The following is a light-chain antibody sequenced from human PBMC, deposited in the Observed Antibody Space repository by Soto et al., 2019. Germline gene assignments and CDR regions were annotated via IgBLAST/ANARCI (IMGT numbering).Light chain of an antibody. CDR2: GAS. Sequence: EILLTQSPGTLSLSPGERATLSCRASQSVRNNYVAWYQQKPGQAPRLFIHGASGRATGIPDRFSGSGSGTDFTLTISRLEPEDFAVYYCQQYGRSPYTFGQGTKLEI. J-gene: IGKJ2*01. CDR3: QQYGRSPYT. CDR1: QSVRNNY. V-gene: IGKV3-20*01.